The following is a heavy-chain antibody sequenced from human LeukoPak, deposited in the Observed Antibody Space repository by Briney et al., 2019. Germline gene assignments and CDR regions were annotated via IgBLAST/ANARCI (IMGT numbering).Heavy chain of an antibody. CDR2: IYHSGST. J-gene: IGHJ4*02. CDR3: ASGIAAAGVFDY. V-gene: IGHV4-30-2*01. D-gene: IGHD6-13*01. CDR1: GGSISSGGYY. Sequence: SETLSLTCTVSGGSISSGGYYWSWIRQPPGKGLEWIGYIYHSGSTYYNPSLKSRVTISVDRSKNQFSLKLSSVTAADTAVYYCASGIAAAGVFDYWGQGTLVTVSP.